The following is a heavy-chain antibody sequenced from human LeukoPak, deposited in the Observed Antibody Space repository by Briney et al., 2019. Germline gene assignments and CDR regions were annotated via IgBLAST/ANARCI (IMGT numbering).Heavy chain of an antibody. D-gene: IGHD3-3*01. CDR1: GFTFSSYG. J-gene: IGHJ4*02. CDR3: AKDPYTIFGVVIQYYFDY. CDR2: IRYDGSNK. V-gene: IGHV3-30*02. Sequence: GGSLRLSCAASGFTFSSYGMHWVRQAPGKGLEWVAFIRYDGSNKYYADSVKGRFTISRDNSKNTLYLHMNSLRAEDTAVYYCAKDPYTIFGVVIQYYFDYWGQGTLVTVSS.